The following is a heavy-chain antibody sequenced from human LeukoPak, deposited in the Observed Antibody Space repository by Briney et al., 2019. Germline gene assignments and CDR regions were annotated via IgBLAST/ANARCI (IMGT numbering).Heavy chain of an antibody. V-gene: IGHV3-21*01. CDR1: GLTFSSYN. Sequence: GGSLRLSCAASGLTFSSYNMNWVRQAPGKGLEWVSSISRSSTYISYADSVKGRFTISRDNAKNSLYLQMNSLRAEDTAVYYCARLETTPYYFDYWGQGTLVTVSS. CDR2: ISRSSTYI. J-gene: IGHJ4*02. D-gene: IGHD1-1*01. CDR3: ARLETTPYYFDY.